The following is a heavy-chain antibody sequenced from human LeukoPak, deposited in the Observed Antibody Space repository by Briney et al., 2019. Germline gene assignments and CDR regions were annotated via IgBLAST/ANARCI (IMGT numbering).Heavy chain of an antibody. J-gene: IGHJ4*02. D-gene: IGHD3-10*01. CDR2: IYHSGST. V-gene: IGHV4-38-2*02. CDR3: ARDQAGLLWFGESGHEFDY. CDR1: GYSISSGYY. Sequence: PSETLSLTCTVSGYSISSGYYWGWLRQPPGKGLEWIGSIYHSGSTYYNPSLKSRVTISVDTSKNQFSLKLSSVTAADTAVYYCARDQAGLLWFGESGHEFDYWGQGTLVTVSS.